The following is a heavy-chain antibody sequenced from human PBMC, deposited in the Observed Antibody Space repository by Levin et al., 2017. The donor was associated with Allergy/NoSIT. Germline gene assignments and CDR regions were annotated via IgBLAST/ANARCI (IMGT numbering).Heavy chain of an antibody. D-gene: IGHD2-2*01. J-gene: IGHJ6*02. CDR3: ARNKIGYCSSTSCPPLYGMDV. V-gene: IGHV3-11*01. CDR1: GFTFSDYY. CDR2: ISSSGSTI. Sequence: LSLTCAASGFTFSDYYMSWIRQAPGKGLEWVSYISSSGSTIYYADSVKGRFTISRDNAKNSLYLQMNSMRAEDTAVYYWARNKIGYCSSTSCPPLYGMDVWGQGTTVTVSS.